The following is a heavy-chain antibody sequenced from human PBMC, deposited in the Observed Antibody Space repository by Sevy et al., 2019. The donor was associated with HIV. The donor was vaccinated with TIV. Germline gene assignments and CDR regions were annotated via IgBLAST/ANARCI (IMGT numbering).Heavy chain of an antibody. CDR2: FDPQYGET. J-gene: IGHJ5*02. CDR1: GYTLTKLS. CDR3: TAVGLRYFSGSSSYQGDWFDP. Sequence: ASVKVSCKVSGYTLTKLSIHWVRQAPGKGLEWMGDFDPQYGETIYAQKFQGRLTMTEDTSPDTAFMGLSSLTPEDTAVYYCTAVGLRYFSGSSSYQGDWFDPWGQGTLVTVSS. D-gene: IGHD2-15*01. V-gene: IGHV1-24*01.